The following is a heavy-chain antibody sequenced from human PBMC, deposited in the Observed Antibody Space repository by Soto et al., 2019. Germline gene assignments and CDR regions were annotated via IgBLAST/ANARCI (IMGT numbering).Heavy chain of an antibody. V-gene: IGHV1-18*01. J-gene: IGHJ4*02. CDR1: GYTFTSYG. D-gene: IGHD1-1*01. Sequence: QVHLVQSGXXXXXXXASVKVSCKGSGYTFTSYGITWVRQAPGQGLEWMGWISAHNGNTDYAQKLQGRVTVTRDTSTRTAYMELRSLRSDDTAVYYCARGRYGDYWGQGALVTVSS. CDR3: ARGRYGDY. CDR2: ISAHNGNT.